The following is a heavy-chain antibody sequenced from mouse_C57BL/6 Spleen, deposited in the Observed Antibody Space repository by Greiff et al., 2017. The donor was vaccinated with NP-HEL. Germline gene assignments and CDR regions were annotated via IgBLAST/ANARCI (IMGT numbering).Heavy chain of an antibody. D-gene: IGHD3-2*02. CDR3: ARGDSSGQFAY. J-gene: IGHJ3*01. Sequence: VKLMESGAELVMPGASVKLSCKASGYTFTSYWMHWVKQRPGQGLEWIGEIDPSDSYTNYNQKFKGKSTLTVDKSSSTAYMQLSSLTSEDSAVYYCARGDSSGQFAYWGQGTLVTVSA. V-gene: IGHV1-69*01. CDR2: IDPSDSYT. CDR1: GYTFTSYW.